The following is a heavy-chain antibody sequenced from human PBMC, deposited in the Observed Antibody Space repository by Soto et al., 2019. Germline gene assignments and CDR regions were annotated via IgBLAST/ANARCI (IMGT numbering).Heavy chain of an antibody. V-gene: IGHV4-59*01. D-gene: IGHD6-19*01. CDR1: GDSISSLY. J-gene: IGHJ4*02. CDR2: IYYSGSI. Sequence: TSETLSLTCTVSGDSISSLYWSWIRQPPGKGLEWIGYIYYSGSINYNPSLKSRVTISVDPSKNQFSLRLSSVTAADTAVYYCAKSLWDTSGWKTDSWGQGTLVTVSS. CDR3: AKSLWDTSGWKTDS.